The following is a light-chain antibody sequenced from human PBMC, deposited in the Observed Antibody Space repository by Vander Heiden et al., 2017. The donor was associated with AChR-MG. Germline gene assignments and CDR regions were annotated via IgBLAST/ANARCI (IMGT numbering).Light chain of an antibody. CDR2: QND. CDR1: RLGNKY. Sequence: SYELTQPPSVSVSPGQTASITCSGDRLGNKYASWYQQKPGQSPVLVIHQNDKRPSGIPERFSGYSSGNTATLTISGTQSLDEADYFCQAWDSRSNWVFGGGTKLTVL. CDR3: QAWDSRSNWV. J-gene: IGLJ3*02. V-gene: IGLV3-1*01.